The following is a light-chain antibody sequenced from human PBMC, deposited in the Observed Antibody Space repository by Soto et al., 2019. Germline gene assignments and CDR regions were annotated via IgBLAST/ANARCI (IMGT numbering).Light chain of an antibody. J-gene: IGKJ1*01. Sequence: DIQMTQSPSSLSASVGDRVTITCRASQSISSYLNWYQQKPGKAPKLLIYAASSLQSGVPSRFSGSGSGTDFTLTISSLQPEDFATYYCQQIYSTPPATFGQGTKVEIK. CDR3: QQIYSTPPAT. CDR2: AAS. CDR1: QSISSY. V-gene: IGKV1-39*01.